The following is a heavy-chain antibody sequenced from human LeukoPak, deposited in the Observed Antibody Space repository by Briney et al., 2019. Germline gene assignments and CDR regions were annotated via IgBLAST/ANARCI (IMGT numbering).Heavy chain of an antibody. D-gene: IGHD3-10*01. V-gene: IGHV1-18*01. CDR3: ARDLVTMVRGVITPGSY. CDR1: GYTFTSYG. J-gene: IGHJ4*02. CDR2: ISAYNGNT. Sequence: GASVKVSCKASGYTFTSYGISWVRRAPGQGLEWMGWISAYNGNTNYAQKLQGRVTMTTDTSTSTAYMELRSLRSDDTAVYYCARDLVTMVRGVITPGSYWGQGTLVTVSS.